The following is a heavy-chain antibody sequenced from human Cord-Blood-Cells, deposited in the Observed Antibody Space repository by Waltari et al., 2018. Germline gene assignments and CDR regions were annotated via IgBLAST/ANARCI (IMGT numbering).Heavy chain of an antibody. J-gene: IGHJ4*02. D-gene: IGHD2-2*01. CDR1: GYTFTSYD. V-gene: IGHV1-8*03. CDR2: MNTNDSNT. CDR3: ARGSPPLSQLLDY. Sequence: QVQLVQSGAEVKKPGASVKVSCKASGYTFTSYDINRVRQATGQGLEWMGWMNTNDSNTGYAQKTQGRITITRNTSISTAYMGLSSLRSEDTAVYYCARGSPPLSQLLDYWGQGTLVTVSS.